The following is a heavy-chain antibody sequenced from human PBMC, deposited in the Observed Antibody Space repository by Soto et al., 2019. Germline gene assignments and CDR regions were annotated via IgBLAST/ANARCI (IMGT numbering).Heavy chain of an antibody. CDR3: ASINSVCGSYRSQYYYYGMDV. J-gene: IGHJ6*02. CDR1: GFTFSSYG. D-gene: IGHD3-16*02. Sequence: QVQLVESGGGVVQPGRSLRLSCAASGFTFSSYGMHWVRQAPGKGLEWVAVIWYDGSNKYYADSVKGRFTISRDNSKNTLYLQMNSLRAEDTAVYYCASINSVCGSYRSQYYYYGMDVWGQGTTVTVSS. CDR2: IWYDGSNK. V-gene: IGHV3-33*01.